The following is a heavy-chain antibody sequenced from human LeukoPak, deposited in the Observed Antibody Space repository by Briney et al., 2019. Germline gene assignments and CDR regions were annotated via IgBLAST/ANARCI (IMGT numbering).Heavy chain of an antibody. CDR1: GFTFSNYN. CDR2: ISDSGSYI. J-gene: IGHJ4*02. V-gene: IGHV3-21*01. Sequence: GSLRLSCAASGFTFSNYNMNWVRQAPGKGLEWVSSISDSGSYISYADSVKGRFTISRDNVKNSLYLQMNSLRAEDTAVYYCARDYSGSYNVDSWGQGTLVTVSS. D-gene: IGHD1-26*01. CDR3: ARDYSGSYNVDS.